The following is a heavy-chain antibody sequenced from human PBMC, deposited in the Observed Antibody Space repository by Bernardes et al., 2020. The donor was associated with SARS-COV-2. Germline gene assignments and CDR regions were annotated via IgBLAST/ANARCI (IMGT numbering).Heavy chain of an antibody. Sequence: SETLSLTCAVYSESFSGYYWSWIRQTPGKGLEWVWEINDSGSTKYNPAPKRRVTISVYPSKNQFSLKLNSVTAADTAVYYCARGSAAVVSHFMLLFANWYFDLWGRGTLVTVSS. D-gene: IGHD2-15*01. CDR3: ARGSAAVVSHFMLLFANWYFDL. CDR1: SESFSGYY. J-gene: IGHJ2*01. CDR2: INDSGST. V-gene: IGHV4-34*01.